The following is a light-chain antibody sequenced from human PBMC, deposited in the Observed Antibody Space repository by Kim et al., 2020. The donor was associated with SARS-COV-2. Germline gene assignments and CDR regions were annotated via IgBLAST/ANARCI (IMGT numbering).Light chain of an antibody. CDR2: SVS. J-gene: IGKJ2*01. CDR1: QSVSSY. V-gene: IGKV1-12*01. Sequence: EIQMTQSPSTVSVSVGDRVTITCRASQSVSSYLAWYEQRPGKAPNLLIYSVSTIESGVPTRFSGSGSGTDFTLTISSLQTEDFAAYYCQQRNTFPFTFGQGTKLEI. CDR3: QQRNTFPFT.